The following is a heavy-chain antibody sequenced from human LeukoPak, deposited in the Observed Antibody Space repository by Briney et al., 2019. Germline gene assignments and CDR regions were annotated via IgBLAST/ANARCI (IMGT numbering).Heavy chain of an antibody. CDR3: ARDTRPKWELLRPRYYYYYYMDV. CDR2: ISSSSSYI. V-gene: IGHV3-21*01. CDR1: GFTFSRYW. Sequence: GGSLRLSCAASGFTFSRYWMSWVRQAPGKGLEWVSSISSSSSYIYYADSVKGRFTISRDNAKNSLYLQMNSLRAEDTAVYYCARDTRPKWELLRPRYYYYYYMDVWGKGTTVTVSS. D-gene: IGHD1-26*01. J-gene: IGHJ6*03.